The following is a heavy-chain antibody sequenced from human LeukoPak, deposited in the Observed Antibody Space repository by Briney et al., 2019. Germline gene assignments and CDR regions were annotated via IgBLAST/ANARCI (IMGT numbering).Heavy chain of an antibody. D-gene: IGHD3-22*01. J-gene: IGHJ4*02. CDR1: GFTFSTYA. V-gene: IGHV3-30*04. Sequence: QPGGSLRLSCAASGFTFSTYAMHWVRQAPGKGLEWVALIWYDGSNKYYADSVKGRFTISRDNSKNTLYLQMNSLRAEDTAPYYCARDSSGHYTFDYWGQGTLVTVSS. CDR3: ARDSSGHYTFDY. CDR2: IWYDGSNK.